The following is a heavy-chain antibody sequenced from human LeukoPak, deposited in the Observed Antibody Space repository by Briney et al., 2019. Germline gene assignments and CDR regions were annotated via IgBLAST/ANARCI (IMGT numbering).Heavy chain of an antibody. CDR3: ARGAGVVPAAN. CDR2: ISGSGGST. V-gene: IGHV3-23*01. J-gene: IGHJ4*02. D-gene: IGHD2-2*01. CDR1: GFTFSSYA. Sequence: GGSLRLSCAASGFTFSSYAMYWVRQAPGKGLEWVSAISGSGGSTYYADSVKGRFTISRDNSKNTLYLQMNSLRAEDTAVYYCARGAGVVPAANWGQGTLVTVSS.